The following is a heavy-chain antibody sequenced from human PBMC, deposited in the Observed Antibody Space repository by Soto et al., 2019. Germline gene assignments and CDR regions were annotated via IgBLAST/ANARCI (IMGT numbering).Heavy chain of an antibody. CDR1: GGSISSGCYY. CDR3: ARGSAYHGSGSPHYFDY. Sequence: PSETLSLTCTVSGGSISSGCYYWSWIRQHPGKGLEWIGYIYYIGSTYYNPSLKSRVTISVDTSKNQFSLKLSSVTAADTAVYYCARGSAYHGSGSPHYFDYSGQRTLVTFSS. J-gene: IGHJ4*02. V-gene: IGHV4-31*03. CDR2: IYYIGST. D-gene: IGHD3-10*01.